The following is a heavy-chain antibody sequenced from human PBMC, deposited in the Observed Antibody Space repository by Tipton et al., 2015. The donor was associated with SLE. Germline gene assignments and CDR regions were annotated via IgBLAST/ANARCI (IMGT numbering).Heavy chain of an antibody. Sequence: SLRLSCAASGFTFDDYAMHWVRQAPGKGLEWVSGISWNSGSIGYADSVKGRFTISRDNAKNSLYLQMNSLRAEDMALYYCAKDSSSWSTYFDYWGQGTLVTVSS. CDR3: AKDSSSWSTYFDY. CDR2: ISWNSGSI. J-gene: IGHJ4*02. D-gene: IGHD6-13*01. V-gene: IGHV3-9*03. CDR1: GFTFDDYA.